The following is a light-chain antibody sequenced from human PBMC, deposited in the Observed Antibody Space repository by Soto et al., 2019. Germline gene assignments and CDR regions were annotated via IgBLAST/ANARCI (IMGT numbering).Light chain of an antibody. J-gene: IGKJ1*01. Sequence: DIQMTQSPSPLSASVGDRVTITFRASQSISSYINWYQQKPGKAPKLLIYAASSLQSGVPSRFSGSGSGTDFTLTISSLQPEDFATYYCQQYYSSPRTFGQGTKVDIK. CDR3: QQYYSSPRT. CDR2: AAS. V-gene: IGKV1-39*01. CDR1: QSISSY.